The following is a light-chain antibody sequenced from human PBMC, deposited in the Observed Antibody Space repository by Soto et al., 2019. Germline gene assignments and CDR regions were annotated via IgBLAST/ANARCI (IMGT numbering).Light chain of an antibody. CDR1: SSNIGSHT. CDR2: SDN. J-gene: IGLJ2*01. V-gene: IGLV1-44*01. Sequence: LTQPPSASGTPGQRVTLSCSVRSSNIGSHTVSWYQQLPGAAPNVLIYSDNKRPPGVPDRFSGSRSGASASLAISGLQSEDEADYYCAAWENSLSGPVFGGGTKRTVL. CDR3: AAWENSLSGPV.